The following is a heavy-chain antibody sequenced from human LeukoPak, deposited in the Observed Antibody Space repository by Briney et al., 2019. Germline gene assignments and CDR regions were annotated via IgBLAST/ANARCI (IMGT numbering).Heavy chain of an antibody. J-gene: IGHJ5*02. Sequence: SETLSLTCSVSGGSISNGSYYWSWIRQPPGKGLEWIGYIYYSGSTNYNPSLKSRVTISVDTSKNQFSLKLSSVTAADTAVYYCARDGGLAPKPLNWFDPWGQGTLVTVSS. D-gene: IGHD3-3*02. CDR2: IYYSGST. CDR3: ARDGGLAPKPLNWFDP. V-gene: IGHV4-61*01. CDR1: GGSISNGSYY.